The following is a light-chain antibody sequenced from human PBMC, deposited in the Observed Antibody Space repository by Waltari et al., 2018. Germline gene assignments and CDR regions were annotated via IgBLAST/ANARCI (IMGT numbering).Light chain of an antibody. CDR1: QSVSRT. CDR3: QHYVSLPST. J-gene: IGKJ1*01. V-gene: IGKV3-20*01. Sequence: EIVLTQSPGTLSLSPGERATLSCRASQSVSRTLAWYQQKPGQAPRLLIYGASIWATGVPERFSGSGSGTDFSLTISRLEPEDFAVYYCQHYVSLPSTFGQGTKVEIK. CDR2: GAS.